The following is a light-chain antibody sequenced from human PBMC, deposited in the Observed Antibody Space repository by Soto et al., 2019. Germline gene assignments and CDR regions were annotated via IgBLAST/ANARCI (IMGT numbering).Light chain of an antibody. Sequence: DVILTRSLASLAVSLGERAPIICKSSERVLYSSNNRNYLAWYQQKAGQPPKLLIYWASTRESGVPDRFGGSGSGTEFTLTISSLQAEDVAVYYCQQYYSTPWTFGQGTKVDIK. CDR1: ERVLYSSNNRNY. CDR2: WAS. CDR3: QQYYSTPWT. V-gene: IGKV4-1*01. J-gene: IGKJ1*01.